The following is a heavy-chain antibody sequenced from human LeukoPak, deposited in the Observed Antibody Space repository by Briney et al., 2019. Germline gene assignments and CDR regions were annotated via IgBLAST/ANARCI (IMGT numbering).Heavy chain of an antibody. V-gene: IGHV4-31*03. CDR2: IYYSGST. J-gene: IGHJ4*02. CDR3: ARGSNWNGIDY. D-gene: IGHD1-20*01. CDR1: GGSISSGGYY. Sequence: SETLSLTCTVSGGSISSGGYYWSWIRQHPGKGLEWIGYIYYSGSTYYNPSLKSRVTISVDTSKNQSSLKLSSVTAADTAVYYCARGSNWNGIDYWGQGTLVTVSS.